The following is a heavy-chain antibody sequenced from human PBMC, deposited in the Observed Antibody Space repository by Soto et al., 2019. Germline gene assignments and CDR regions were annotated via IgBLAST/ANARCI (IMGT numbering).Heavy chain of an antibody. J-gene: IGHJ5*02. CDR3: ASYYCGSFDL. Sequence: EVQLVESGGGLVKPGGSLRLSCAASGFTFSNVWMSWVRQAPGKGLEWVGRTKSKGDGGTTDYAAPVKGRITISRDDSKNTMYLQMNSLKYEGTGVYYCASYYCGSFDLWGQGTLVTVSS. V-gene: IGHV3-15*01. CDR2: TKSKGDGGTT. CDR1: GFTFSNVW. D-gene: IGHD3-10*01.